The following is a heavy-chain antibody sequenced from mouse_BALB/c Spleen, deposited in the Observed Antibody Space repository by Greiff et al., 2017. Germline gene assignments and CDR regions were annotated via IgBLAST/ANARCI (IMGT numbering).Heavy chain of an antibody. V-gene: IGHV2-6-7*01. CDR2: IWGDGST. J-gene: IGHJ4*01. CDR1: GFSLTGYG. D-gene: IGHD4-1*01. Sequence: VQLQESGPGLVAPSQSLSITCTVSGFSLTGYGVNWVRQPPGKGLEWLGMIWGDGSTDYNSALKSRLSISKDNSKSQVFLKMNSLQTDDTARYYCARDRGTGTGAMDYWGQGTSVTVSS. CDR3: ARDRGTGTGAMDY.